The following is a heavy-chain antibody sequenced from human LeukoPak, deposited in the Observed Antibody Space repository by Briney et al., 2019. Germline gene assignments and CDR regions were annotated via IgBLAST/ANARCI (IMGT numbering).Heavy chain of an antibody. D-gene: IGHD2-15*01. CDR1: GASISTYY. CDR2: IYHSGIT. V-gene: IGHV4-59*01. CDR3: ARAGGYCSGGSRYGWFDP. J-gene: IGHJ5*02. Sequence: PSETLSLTCTVSGASISTYYWSWIRQPPGKGLEWIGHIYHSGITNYNPSLKSRVTISVDTSKNQFSLKLSSVTAADTAVYYCARAGGYCSGGSRYGWFDPWGQGTLVTVSS.